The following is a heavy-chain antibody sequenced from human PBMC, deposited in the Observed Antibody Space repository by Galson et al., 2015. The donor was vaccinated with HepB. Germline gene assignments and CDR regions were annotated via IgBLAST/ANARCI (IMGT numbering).Heavy chain of an antibody. CDR2: IYTSGST. J-gene: IGHJ6*02. Sequence: SETLSLTCTVSGGSISSYYWSWIRQPAGKGLEWIGRIYTSGSTNYNPSLKSRVTMSVDTSKNQFSLKLSSVTAADTAVYYCARVLIGESYFASYYGMDVWGQGTTVTVSS. V-gene: IGHV4-4*07. D-gene: IGHD1-26*01. CDR3: ARVLIGESYFASYYGMDV. CDR1: GGSISSYY.